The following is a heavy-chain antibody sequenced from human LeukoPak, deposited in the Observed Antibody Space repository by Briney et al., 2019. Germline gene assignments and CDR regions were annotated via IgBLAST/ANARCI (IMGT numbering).Heavy chain of an antibody. CDR3: ARARGRFYYYAMDV. CDR1: GFTVSTNY. V-gene: IGHV3-66*02. Sequence: GGSLRLSCAASGFTVSTNYMSWVRQAPGKGLEWVSVIYSGGSTYYADSVKGRFTISRDNSKNTLYLQMNSLRAEDTAVYYCARARGRFYYYAMDVWGQGTTVTVSS. J-gene: IGHJ6*02. D-gene: IGHD1-26*01. CDR2: IYSGGST.